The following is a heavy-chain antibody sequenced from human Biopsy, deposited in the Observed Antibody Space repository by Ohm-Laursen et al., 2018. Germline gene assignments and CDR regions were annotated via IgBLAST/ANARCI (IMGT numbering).Heavy chain of an antibody. J-gene: IGHJ6*02. D-gene: IGHD5-24*01. CDR3: SKVPRDGLSYYYSMDV. CDR1: GSSFSRSA. CDR2: ITASGGTT. V-gene: IGHV3-23*01. Sequence: SLRLSCTASGSSFSRSAMNWGCQGPGKGLERDSGITASGGTTYYADSVKDRFTISRDNSNNTLYLQMNSLRDDDTAVYYCSKVPRDGLSYYYSMDVWGQGTTVTVSS.